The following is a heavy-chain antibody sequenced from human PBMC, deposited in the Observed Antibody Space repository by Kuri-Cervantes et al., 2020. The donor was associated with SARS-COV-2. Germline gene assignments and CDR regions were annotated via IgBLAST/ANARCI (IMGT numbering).Heavy chain of an antibody. V-gene: IGHV6-1*01. D-gene: IGHD1-26*01. Sequence: SETLSLTCAISGDSVSSNSAARNWIRQSPSRGLEWLGRTYYRSKWYNDYAVSVKSRITINPDTSKNQFSLQLNSVTPEDTAVYYCARATVGATRENHEFDYWGQGTLVTVSS. CDR2: TYYRSKWYN. CDR3: ARATVGATRENHEFDY. CDR1: GDSVSSNSAA. J-gene: IGHJ4*02.